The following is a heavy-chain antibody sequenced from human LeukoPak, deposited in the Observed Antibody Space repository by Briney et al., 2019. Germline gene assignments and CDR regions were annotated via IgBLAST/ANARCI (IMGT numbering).Heavy chain of an antibody. CDR2: IYYSGST. CDR1: GGSISSSSYY. CDR3: ARWGYSSGWYYFDY. J-gene: IGHJ4*02. V-gene: IGHV4-39*07. D-gene: IGHD6-19*01. Sequence: PSETLSLTCTVSGGSISSSSYYWGWIRQPPGKGLEWIGSIYYSGSTYYNPSLKSRVTISVDTSKNQFSLKLSSVTAADTAVYYCARWGYSSGWYYFDYWGQGTLVTVSS.